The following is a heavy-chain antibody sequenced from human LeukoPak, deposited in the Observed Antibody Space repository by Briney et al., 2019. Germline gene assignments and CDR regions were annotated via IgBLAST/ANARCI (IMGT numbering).Heavy chain of an antibody. D-gene: IGHD6-6*01. Sequence: GASVKVSCKASGGTFSSYAISWVRQAPGQGLEWMGRIIPIFGIANYAQKFQGRVTITADKSTSTAYMELSSLRSEDTAAYYCARDKYSRSLGDYWGQGTLVTVSS. CDR3: ARDKYSRSLGDY. CDR2: IIPIFGIA. V-gene: IGHV1-69*04. CDR1: GGTFSSYA. J-gene: IGHJ4*02.